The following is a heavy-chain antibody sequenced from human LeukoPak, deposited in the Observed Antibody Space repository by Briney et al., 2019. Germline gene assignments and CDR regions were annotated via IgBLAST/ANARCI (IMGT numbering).Heavy chain of an antibody. V-gene: IGHV3-11*01. CDR3: ARDATLWFGEYHDAFDI. J-gene: IGHJ3*02. Sequence: GGSLRLSCAASGFTFSDYYMSWIRQAPGKGLEWVSYISSSGRTIYYAGSVKGRFTISRDNAKNSLYLQMNSLRAEDTAVYYCARDATLWFGEYHDAFDIWGQGTMVTVSS. CDR1: GFTFSDYY. D-gene: IGHD3-10*01. CDR2: ISSSGRTI.